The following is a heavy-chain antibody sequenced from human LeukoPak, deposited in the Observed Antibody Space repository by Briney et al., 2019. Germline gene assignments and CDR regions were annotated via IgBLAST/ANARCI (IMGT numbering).Heavy chain of an antibody. V-gene: IGHV4-4*07. CDR2: VYSSGST. Sequence: PSETLSLTCIVSGGSISSHYWNLIRQPAGKGLEWIGRVYSSGSTNDNPSLKSRVTMSIDTSKNQFSLKLSSVTAADTAVYYCARDSTTGPHWFDPWGQGILVTVSS. D-gene: IGHD2/OR15-2a*01. J-gene: IGHJ5*02. CDR1: GGSISSHY. CDR3: ARDSTTGPHWFDP.